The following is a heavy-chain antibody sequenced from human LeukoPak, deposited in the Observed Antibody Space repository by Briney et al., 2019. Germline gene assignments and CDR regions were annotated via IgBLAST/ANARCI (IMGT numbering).Heavy chain of an antibody. V-gene: IGHV4-30-4*08. J-gene: IGHJ4*02. CDR2: IYYSGST. CDR3: ASSIVVVPAAIRR. CDR1: GGSISSGDYY. D-gene: IGHD2-2*02. Sequence: SETLSLTCTVSGGSISSGDYYWSWIRQPPGKGLEWIGYIYYSGSTYYNPSLKSRVTISVDTSKNQFSLKLSSVTAADTAVYYCASSIVVVPAAIRRWGQGTPVTVSS.